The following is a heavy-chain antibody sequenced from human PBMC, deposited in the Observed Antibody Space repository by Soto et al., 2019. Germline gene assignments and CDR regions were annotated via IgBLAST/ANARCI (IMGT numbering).Heavy chain of an antibody. CDR2: ISYYGSNK. D-gene: IGHD4-4*01. Sequence: QVQLVESGGGVVQPGRSLRLSCAASGFTFSSYAMHWVRQVPGKGLEWVAVISYYGSNKYYADSVKGRFTISRDNSKNTLYLLMNSLRAEDTAVYYCARPLWRDDYNWGYFDLWGRGILVTVSS. V-gene: IGHV3-30-3*01. CDR3: ARPLWRDDYNWGYFDL. CDR1: GFTFSSYA. J-gene: IGHJ2*01.